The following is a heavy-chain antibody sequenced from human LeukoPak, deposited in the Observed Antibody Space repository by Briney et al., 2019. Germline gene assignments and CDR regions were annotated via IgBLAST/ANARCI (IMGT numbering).Heavy chain of an antibody. CDR3: ARHNRRLDV. Sequence: SETLSLTCTVSGGSISSYYWTWIRQPPGKGLEWIGHIYDRGTTNYYPSFKSRVTISVDTSKNQFSLKLRSVTAADTAMYYCARHNRRLDVWGQGTTVTV. D-gene: IGHD1-1*01. V-gene: IGHV4-59*01. CDR2: IYDRGTT. J-gene: IGHJ6*02. CDR1: GGSISSYY.